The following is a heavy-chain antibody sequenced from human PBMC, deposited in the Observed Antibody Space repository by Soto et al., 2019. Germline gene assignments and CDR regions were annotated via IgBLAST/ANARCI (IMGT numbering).Heavy chain of an antibody. CDR1: GGSISSYY. V-gene: IGHV4-59*08. D-gene: IGHD4-17*01. CDR3: ARRYGPGFDY. Sequence: ASETMCLTWTVAGGSISSYYWSWIRQPPGKGLEWIGYIYYSGSTNYNPSLKSRVTISVDTSKNQFSLKLSSVTAADTAVYYCARRYGPGFDYWGQGILVTVSS. CDR2: IYYSGST. J-gene: IGHJ4*02.